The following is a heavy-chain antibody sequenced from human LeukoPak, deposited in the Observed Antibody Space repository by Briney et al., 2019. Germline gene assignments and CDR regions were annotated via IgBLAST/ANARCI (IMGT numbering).Heavy chain of an antibody. CDR1: GYTFTGYY. CDR2: INPNSGGT. J-gene: IGHJ4*02. V-gene: IGHV1-2*02. Sequence: GASVKVSCRASGYTFTGYYMHWVRQAPGQGLEWMGWINPNSGGTNYAQKFQGRVTMTRDTSISTAYMELSRLRSEDTAVYYCAKSNFAVATTKTYFDYWGQGTLVTVSS. D-gene: IGHD5-24*01. CDR3: AKSNFAVATTKTYFDY.